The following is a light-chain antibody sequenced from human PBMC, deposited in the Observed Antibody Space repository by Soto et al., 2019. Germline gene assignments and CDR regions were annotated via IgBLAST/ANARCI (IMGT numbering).Light chain of an antibody. J-gene: IGKJ2*01. CDR1: QSIRNS. V-gene: IGKV3-15*01. CDR3: QQYNNWPPYT. Sequence: EIVMTQSPATLSVSPGERATLSCRASQSIRNSLAWYQQKTGQAPRLLLYGASTRATGIPARFSGGGSGTEFTLTISSLQSEDFAVYYCQQYNNWPPYTFGQGTKVEIK. CDR2: GAS.